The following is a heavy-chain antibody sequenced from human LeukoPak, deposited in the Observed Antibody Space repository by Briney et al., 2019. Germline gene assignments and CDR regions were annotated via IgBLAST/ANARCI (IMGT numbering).Heavy chain of an antibody. V-gene: IGHV3-30*02. CDR2: IRYDGSNK. CDR3: AKSYYYDSSGSGRPAFDP. J-gene: IGHJ5*02. Sequence: GGSLRLSCAASGFTFSSYGMHWVRQAPGKGLEWVAFIRYDGSNKYYADSVKGRFTISRDNSKNTLYLQMNSLRAEDTAVYYCAKSYYYDSSGSGRPAFDPWGQGTLVTVSS. CDR1: GFTFSSYG. D-gene: IGHD3-22*01.